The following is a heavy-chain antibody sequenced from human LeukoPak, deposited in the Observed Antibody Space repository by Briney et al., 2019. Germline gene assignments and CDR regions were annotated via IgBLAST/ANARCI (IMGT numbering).Heavy chain of an antibody. V-gene: IGHV3-43*02. CDR1: GFTFDDYA. D-gene: IGHD2-15*01. Sequence: GGSLRLSCAACGFTFDDYAMHWVRQAPGKGLEWVSLISGDGGRTYYADSVKGRFTISRDNSKNTLYLQMNSLRAEDTAVYYCAKDLQGRDYWGQGTLVTVSS. J-gene: IGHJ4*02. CDR3: AKDLQGRDY. CDR2: ISGDGGRT.